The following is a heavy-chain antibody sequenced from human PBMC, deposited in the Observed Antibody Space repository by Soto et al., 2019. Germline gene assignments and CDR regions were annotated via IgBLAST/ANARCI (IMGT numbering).Heavy chain of an antibody. J-gene: IGHJ6*02. CDR1: GFTFSNAW. D-gene: IGHD6-13*01. CDR2: IKSKTDGGTT. Sequence: GGSLRLSCAASGFTFSNAWMSWVRQAPGKGLEWVGRIKSKTDGGTTDYAAPVKGRFTISRDDSKNTLYLQMNSLKTEDTAVYYCTTAELVSRRVYYYYYGMDVWGQGTTVTVSS. CDR3: TTAELVSRRVYYYYYGMDV. V-gene: IGHV3-15*01.